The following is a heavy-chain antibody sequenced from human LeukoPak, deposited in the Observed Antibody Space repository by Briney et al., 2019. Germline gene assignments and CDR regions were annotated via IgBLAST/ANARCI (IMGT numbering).Heavy chain of an antibody. CDR1: GGSFRGFY. CDR3: ASEARVHYDSSGYYHG. Sequence: SETLSLTCAVYGGSFRGFYWTWIRQSPGKGLEWIGEINHSGSTNYNPSLKSRVTISVDTSKNQFSLKLSSVTAADTAVYYCASEARVHYDSSGYYHGWGQGTLVTVSS. CDR2: INHSGST. D-gene: IGHD3-22*01. J-gene: IGHJ4*02. V-gene: IGHV4-34*01.